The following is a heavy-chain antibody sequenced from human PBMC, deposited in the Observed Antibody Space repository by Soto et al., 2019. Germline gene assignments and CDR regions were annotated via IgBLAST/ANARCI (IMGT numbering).Heavy chain of an antibody. CDR1: GFTFSTYA. CDR2: ILPDETG. J-gene: IGHJ4*02. CDR3: AKDRLPTSGQRFYFDS. V-gene: IGHV3-23*04. D-gene: IGHD2-15*01. Sequence: DVNLVQSGGGSAQPGGSLRLSCATSGFTFSTYAMTWVRQVPGRGLQWVSTILPDETGFYTVSVKGRCTISRDNYRGIVYLQMNDLWVEDAAIYYCAKDRLPTSGQRFYFDSWGQGSLVTVSS.